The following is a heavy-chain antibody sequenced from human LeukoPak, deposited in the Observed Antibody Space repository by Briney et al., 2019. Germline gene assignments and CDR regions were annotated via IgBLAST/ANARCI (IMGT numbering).Heavy chain of an antibody. V-gene: IGHV4-59*12. D-gene: IGHD4-23*01. CDR1: GGSISSYY. CDR2: IYYSGST. Sequence: QASETLSLTCTVSGGSISSYYWSWIRQPPGKGLEWIGYIYYSGSTYYNPSLKSRVTISVDTSKNQFSLNLGSVTAADTAVYYCARDLIGGNFLRGQGTLVTVSS. CDR3: ARDLIGGNFL. J-gene: IGHJ4*02.